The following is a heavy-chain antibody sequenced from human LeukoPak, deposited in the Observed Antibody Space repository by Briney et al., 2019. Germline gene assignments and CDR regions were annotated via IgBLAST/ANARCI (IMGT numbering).Heavy chain of an antibody. Sequence: SETLSLTCTVSGGSISSYYWSWIRQPPGKGLEWIGYIYYSGSTSYNPSLKSRVTISVDTSKNQFSLKLSSVTAADTAVYYRARDQGLWGQGTLVTVSS. CDR3: ARDQGL. V-gene: IGHV4-59*12. CDR1: GGSISSYY. CDR2: IYYSGST. J-gene: IGHJ4*02.